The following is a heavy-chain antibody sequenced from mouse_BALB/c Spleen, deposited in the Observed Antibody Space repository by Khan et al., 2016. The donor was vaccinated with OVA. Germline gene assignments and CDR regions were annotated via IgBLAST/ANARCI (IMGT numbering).Heavy chain of an antibody. CDR1: GYTFTTAG. Sequence: VQLQESGPELKKPGETVRISCKASGYTFTTAGIQWVQKMPGKGLKWIGWINTHSGVPKYAEDFKGRFAFSLEISVNTAYLQITNLKNEDTATSFCARGGAAYYRNDGGAMEYWGQGTSVTVSS. CDR3: ARGGAAYYRNDGGAMEY. D-gene: IGHD2-14*01. CDR2: INTHSGVP. J-gene: IGHJ4*01. V-gene: IGHV9-4*02.